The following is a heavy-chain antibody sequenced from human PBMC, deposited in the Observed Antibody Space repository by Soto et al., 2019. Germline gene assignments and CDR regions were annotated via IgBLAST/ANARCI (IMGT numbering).Heavy chain of an antibody. CDR1: GGTFSSYT. J-gene: IGHJ5*02. Sequence: QVQLVQSGAEVKKPGSSVKVSCKASGGTFSSYTISWVRQAPGQGLEWMGRIIPILGIANYAQKFQGRVTITANKATSTAYMELSSLRSEDTAVYYGAREAHCSGGSCFKPNCFDPWGQGTLVTFSS. CDR3: AREAHCSGGSCFKPNCFDP. V-gene: IGHV1-69*08. D-gene: IGHD2-15*01. CDR2: IIPILGIA.